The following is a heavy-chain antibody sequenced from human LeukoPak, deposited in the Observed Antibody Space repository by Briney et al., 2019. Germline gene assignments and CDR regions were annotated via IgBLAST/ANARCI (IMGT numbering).Heavy chain of an antibody. CDR3: ARDRVHSYYFDN. V-gene: IGHV3-30*03. CDR2: LSYDGINK. D-gene: IGHD3-10*01. J-gene: IGHJ4*02. CDR1: GFTITSYG. Sequence: GGSLRLSCAVSGFTITSYGMHWVRQAPGKGLEWVAVLSYDGINKFYADFVKGRFTISRDNSRNTLFLQMNGLRADDTAVYYCARDRVHSYYFDNWGQGTLVTVSS.